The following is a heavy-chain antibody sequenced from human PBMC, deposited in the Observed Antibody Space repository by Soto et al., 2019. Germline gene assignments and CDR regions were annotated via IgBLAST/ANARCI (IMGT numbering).Heavy chain of an antibody. CDR2: ISSSSSTI. J-gene: IGHJ4*02. CDR3: ARDSRAVAGKLDY. CDR1: GFTFSSYS. D-gene: IGHD6-19*01. V-gene: IGHV3-48*02. Sequence: EVQLVESGGGLVQPGGSLRLSCAASGFTFSSYSMNWVRQAPGKGLEWVSYISSSSSTIYYADSVKGRFTISRDNAKNSLYLQINSLRDEDTAVYYCARDSRAVAGKLDYWGQGTLVTVSS.